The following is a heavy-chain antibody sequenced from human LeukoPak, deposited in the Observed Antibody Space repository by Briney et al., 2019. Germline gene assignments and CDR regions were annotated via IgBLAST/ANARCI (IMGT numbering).Heavy chain of an antibody. Sequence: SETLSLTCTVFGGSISSYWSWIRQSPGKGLEWIGYIYFSGTTNYNPSLKSRLTISIDTSRNQFSLKLSSVTAADTAIYYCVSGGSYLTKWGQGTLVTVSS. CDR3: VSGGSYLTK. J-gene: IGHJ4*02. V-gene: IGHV4-59*01. CDR2: IYFSGTT. D-gene: IGHD3-10*01. CDR1: GGSISSY.